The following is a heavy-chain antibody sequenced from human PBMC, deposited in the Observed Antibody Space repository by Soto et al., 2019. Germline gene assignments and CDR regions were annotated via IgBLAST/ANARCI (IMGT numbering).Heavy chain of an antibody. J-gene: IGHJ4*02. CDR1: GFTFSSYS. V-gene: IGHV3-21*01. CDR2: ISSSSSYI. D-gene: IGHD6-19*01. CDR3: ARDRSNFIAVAVYFDY. Sequence: EVQLVESGGGLVKPGGSLRLSCAASGFTFSSYSMNWVRQAPGKGLEWVSSISSSSSYIYYADSVKGRFTISRDNAKNSLNLQMNSLRAEDTAVYYCARDRSNFIAVAVYFDYWGQGTLVTVSS.